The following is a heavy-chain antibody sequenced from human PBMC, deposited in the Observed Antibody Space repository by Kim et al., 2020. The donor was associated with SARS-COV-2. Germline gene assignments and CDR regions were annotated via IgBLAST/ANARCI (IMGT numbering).Heavy chain of an antibody. Sequence: GGSLRLSCAASGFTFSIYNINWVRQAPGKGLEWVSYISRFSGSKYYADSVKGRFTISRDNAKNSLYLQMNSLRDDDTAVYYCARGMRGAFDLWGQGTMLIVSS. J-gene: IGHJ3*01. CDR1: GFTFSIYN. D-gene: IGHD3-10*01. CDR3: ARGMRGAFDL. V-gene: IGHV3-48*02. CDR2: ISRFSGSK.